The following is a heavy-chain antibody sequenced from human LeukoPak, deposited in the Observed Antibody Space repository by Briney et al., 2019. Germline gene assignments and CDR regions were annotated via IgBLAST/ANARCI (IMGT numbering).Heavy chain of an antibody. CDR3: ARGLVEEETFFDY. J-gene: IGHJ4*02. CDR2: INAGNGNT. V-gene: IGHV1-3*01. Sequence: GASVKVSCKASGYTFTSYAMHWVRQAPGQRLEWMGWINAGNGNTKYSQKFQGRVTLTRDTSASTAYMELSSLRSEDTAVYYCARGLVEEETFFDYWGQGTLVTVSS. CDR1: GYTFTSYA.